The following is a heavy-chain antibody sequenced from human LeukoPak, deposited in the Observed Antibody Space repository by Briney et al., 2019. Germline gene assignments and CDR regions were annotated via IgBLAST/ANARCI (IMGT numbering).Heavy chain of an antibody. Sequence: PSETLSLTCSVSGGSISSGRYYWVWIRQPPGKGLEWIGGIDYSGSTYYNPSLKSRVTISVDTSKNQFSLKLSSVTAADTALYYCARQHTRIAVPALLDLWGHGTLVTVSS. CDR2: IDYSGST. CDR1: GGSISSGRYY. D-gene: IGHD6-19*01. CDR3: ARQHTRIAVPALLDL. V-gene: IGHV4-39*01. J-gene: IGHJ5*02.